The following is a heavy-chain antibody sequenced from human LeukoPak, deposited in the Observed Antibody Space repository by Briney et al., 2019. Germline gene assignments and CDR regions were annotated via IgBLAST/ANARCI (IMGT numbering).Heavy chain of an antibody. CDR2: IWYDGSNQ. V-gene: IGHV3-33*01. J-gene: IGHJ4*02. Sequence: GGSLRLSCAASGFTFSTYGMHWVHQAPGKGLEWVALIWYDGSNQYYADSVKGRFTISRDNSKSTLYLQMNSLRAEDTAVYYCARESRGAMDYWGQGTLVTVSS. CDR3: ARESRGAMDY. D-gene: IGHD3-10*01. CDR1: GFTFSTYG.